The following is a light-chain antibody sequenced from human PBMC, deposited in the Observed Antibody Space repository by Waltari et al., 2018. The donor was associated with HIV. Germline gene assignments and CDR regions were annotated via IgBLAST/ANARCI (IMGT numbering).Light chain of an antibody. V-gene: IGKV1-39*01. CDR1: LNIDTY. Sequence: DIQMTQSPSSVSASVGDRVTITCRTSLNIDTYLNWYQQKPGKAPQVLIFDASNLQSGVPSRFSGSGSGTDFTLTISSLQPEDSATYYCQQSASTPPWTFGQGTKVEI. J-gene: IGKJ1*01. CDR3: QQSASTPPWT. CDR2: DAS.